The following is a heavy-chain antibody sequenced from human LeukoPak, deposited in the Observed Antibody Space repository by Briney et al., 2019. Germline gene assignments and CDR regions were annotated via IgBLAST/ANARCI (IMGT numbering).Heavy chain of an antibody. CDR1: GGSISSYY. J-gene: IGHJ4*02. CDR2: IYYSGST. V-gene: IGHV4-59*12. Sequence: PSETLSLTCTVSGGSISSYYWSWIRQPPGKGLEWIGYIYYSGSTNYNPSLKSRVTISVDTSKNQFSLKLSSVTAADTAVYYCARLEYDYVWGSYRPFEDWGQGTLVTVSP. D-gene: IGHD3-16*02. CDR3: ARLEYDYVWGSYRPFED.